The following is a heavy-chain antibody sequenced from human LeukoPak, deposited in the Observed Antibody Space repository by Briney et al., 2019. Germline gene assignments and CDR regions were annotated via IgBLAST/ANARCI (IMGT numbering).Heavy chain of an antibody. V-gene: IGHV4-34*01. J-gene: IGHJ4*02. Sequence: SETLSLTCAVYGGSFSGYYWSWIRQPPGKGLEWIGEINHSGSTNYNPSLKSRVTISLDTSKNQFSLKLDSVTAADTAVYYCARGFRVVGATPDYWGQGTLVTVSS. D-gene: IGHD1-26*01. CDR2: INHSGST. CDR3: ARGFRVVGATPDY. CDR1: GGSFSGYY.